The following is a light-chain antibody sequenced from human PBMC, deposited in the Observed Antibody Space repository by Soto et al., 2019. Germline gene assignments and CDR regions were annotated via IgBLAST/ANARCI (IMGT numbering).Light chain of an antibody. CDR1: QSVSSNN. CDR2: GAS. V-gene: IGKV3-20*01. J-gene: IGKJ1*01. CDR3: QHYNSYSEA. Sequence: EIVLTQSPGTLSLSPGERATLSCRASQSVSSNNLAWYQQRPGQAPRVVIYGASTRATGIPERFSGSGSGTDFTLTISRLEPDDFATYYCQHYNSYSEAFGQGTKVELK.